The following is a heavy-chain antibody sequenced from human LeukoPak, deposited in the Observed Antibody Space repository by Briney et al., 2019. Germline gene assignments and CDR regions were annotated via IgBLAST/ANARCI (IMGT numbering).Heavy chain of an antibody. CDR1: GFTFSSYA. CDR3: ARDRSSYCSSTSCYEFPDY. J-gene: IGHJ4*02. Sequence: GRSLRLSCAASGFTFSSYAMHWVRQAPGKGLEWVAVISYDGSNKYYADSVKGRFTISRDNSKNTLYLQMNSLRAEDTAVYYCARDRSSYCSSTSCYEFPDYWGQGTLVTVSS. CDR2: ISYDGSNK. V-gene: IGHV3-30-3*01. D-gene: IGHD2-2*01.